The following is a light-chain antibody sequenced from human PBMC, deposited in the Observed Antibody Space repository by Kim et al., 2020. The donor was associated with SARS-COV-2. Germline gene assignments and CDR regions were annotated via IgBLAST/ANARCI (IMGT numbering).Light chain of an antibody. J-gene: IGKJ1*01. CDR3: QHYGPSPPWP. Sequence: EIVLTQSPGTLSLSPGERATLSCRASQSVISTYLAWYQQKPGQAPRLLIYGAFTRATGIPDRFSGAGSGTDFSLIISRLEPEDFAVYYCQHYGPSPPWPFGPGTPVDI. CDR1: QSVISTY. V-gene: IGKV3-20*01. CDR2: GAF.